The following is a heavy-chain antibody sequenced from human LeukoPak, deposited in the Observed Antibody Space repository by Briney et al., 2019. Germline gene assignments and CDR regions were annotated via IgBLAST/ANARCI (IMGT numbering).Heavy chain of an antibody. Sequence: PSETLSLTCTVSGGSISSGDYYGSWIRQPPGKGLEWIGYIYYSGSTYYNPSLKSRVTISVDTSKNQFSLKLSSVTAADTAVYYCARGDSSSWYFDCWGQGTLVTVSS. CDR2: IYYSGST. J-gene: IGHJ4*02. CDR3: ARGDSSSWYFDC. V-gene: IGHV4-30-4*01. D-gene: IGHD6-13*01. CDR1: GGSISSGDYY.